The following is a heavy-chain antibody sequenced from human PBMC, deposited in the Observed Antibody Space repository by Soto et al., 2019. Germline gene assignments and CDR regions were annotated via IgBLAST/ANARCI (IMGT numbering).Heavy chain of an antibody. Sequence: QVQLQESGPGLVKPSQTLSLTCTVSGGSISSGGDYWSWIRQHPGKGLEWIGYIYYSWSTYYNPSRKSRVTLSVDTSKTHFSLKLSSVTAADTAVYYCARATPYYNYGMDVWGQGTTVTISS. CDR3: ARATPYYNYGMDV. D-gene: IGHD2-15*01. CDR1: GGSISSGGDY. CDR2: IYYSWST. J-gene: IGHJ6*02. V-gene: IGHV4-31*03.